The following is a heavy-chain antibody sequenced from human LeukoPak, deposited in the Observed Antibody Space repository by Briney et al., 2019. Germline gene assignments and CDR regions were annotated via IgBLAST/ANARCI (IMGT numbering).Heavy chain of an antibody. CDR1: GFTFSSYA. CDR2: ISYDGSNK. Sequence: GGSLRLSCAASGFTFSSYAMHWVRQAPDKGLEWVAVISYDGSNKYYADSVKGRFTISRDNSKNTLYLQMNSLRAEDTAVYYCARAIAAAGTPLDYWGQGTLVTVSS. V-gene: IGHV3-30*04. D-gene: IGHD6-13*01. J-gene: IGHJ4*02. CDR3: ARAIAAAGTPLDY.